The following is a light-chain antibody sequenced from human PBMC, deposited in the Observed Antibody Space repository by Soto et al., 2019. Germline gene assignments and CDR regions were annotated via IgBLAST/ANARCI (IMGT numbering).Light chain of an antibody. CDR1: QSVTSSC. V-gene: IGKV3-20*01. Sequence: EIVMTQPPATLSVSPGERATLSCRASQSVTSSCLAWYQQKPGQAPRLLIHGASSRATGIPDRFSGSGSGTNFTLTISRLEPEDFAVYYCQQYGTSPRTFGQGTKVDIK. CDR2: GAS. J-gene: IGKJ1*01. CDR3: QQYGTSPRT.